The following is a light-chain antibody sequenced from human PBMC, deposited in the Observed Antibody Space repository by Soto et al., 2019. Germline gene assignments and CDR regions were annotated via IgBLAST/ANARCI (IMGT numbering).Light chain of an antibody. CDR2: GAS. J-gene: IGKJ1*01. Sequence: EIVLTQSPGTLSLSPGERATLSCRASQYVSSSYLAWYQQNTDQAPRLLLYGASSRATGIPDRFSGSGSGTDFTLTISRLDPEDFAMYYCQQYGSSPWTFGQGTKVEIK. V-gene: IGKV3-20*01. CDR1: QYVSSSY. CDR3: QQYGSSPWT.